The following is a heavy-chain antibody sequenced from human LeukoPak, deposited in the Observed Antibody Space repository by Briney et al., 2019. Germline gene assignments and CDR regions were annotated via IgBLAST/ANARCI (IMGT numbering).Heavy chain of an antibody. CDR1: GGSITSGDYY. CDR3: ARLLTGHFDP. V-gene: IGHV4-30-4*01. CDR2: IYYSGSP. Sequence: PSQTLSLTCTVSGGSITSGDYYWSWIRQPPGKGLEWIGYIYYSGSPYYNPSLKSRLSISVDTSKNHFSLKLTSVTAADTAEYYCARLLTGHFDPWGQGTLVTVSS. J-gene: IGHJ5*02. D-gene: IGHD3-9*01.